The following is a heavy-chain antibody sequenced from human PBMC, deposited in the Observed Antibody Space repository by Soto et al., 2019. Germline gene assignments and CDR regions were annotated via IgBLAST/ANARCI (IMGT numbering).Heavy chain of an antibody. D-gene: IGHD2-2*02. CDR3: AIGGGYCRGTRCYTDYYYYGMDV. Sequence: GASVKVSCKASGYTFTGYYMHWVRQAPGQGLEWMGWINPNNGGTNYAQKFQGRVTMTRDTSISTAYMELSRPRSDDTAVYYCAIGGGYCRGTRCYTDYYYYGMDVWGQGTTVTVSS. CDR1: GYTFTGYY. CDR2: INPNNGGT. V-gene: IGHV1-2*02. J-gene: IGHJ6*02.